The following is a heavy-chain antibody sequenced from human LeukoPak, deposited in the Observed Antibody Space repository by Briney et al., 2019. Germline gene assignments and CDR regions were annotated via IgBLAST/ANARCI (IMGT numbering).Heavy chain of an antibody. D-gene: IGHD1-26*01. CDR1: GFTFSNYG. Sequence: PGRSLRLSCAASGFTFSNYGMHWVRQAPGKGLEWVAVIWYDGSYKYYVDSVKGRFTISGDNSKNTLYLQMNSLRAEDTAVYYCAKPTRGSGSFVIEYWGQGTLVTVSS. CDR3: AKPTRGSGSFVIEY. V-gene: IGHV3-33*06. J-gene: IGHJ4*02. CDR2: IWYDGSYK.